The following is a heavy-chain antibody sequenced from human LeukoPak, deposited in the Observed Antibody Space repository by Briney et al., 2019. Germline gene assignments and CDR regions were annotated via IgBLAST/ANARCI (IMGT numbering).Heavy chain of an antibody. J-gene: IGHJ3*02. CDR1: GFTLSSSA. CDR2: ISGIGGVT. Sequence: GGSLRLSCAASGFTLSSSATCRVRQTPGTRVGWVSAISGIGGVTSYADSVKGRFTISRDNSKNTLYLQMNRLRADDTAVYYCARETYCSGGSCYKGNAFDIWGQGTMVTVSS. V-gene: IGHV3-23*01. CDR3: ARETYCSGGSCYKGNAFDI. D-gene: IGHD2-15*01.